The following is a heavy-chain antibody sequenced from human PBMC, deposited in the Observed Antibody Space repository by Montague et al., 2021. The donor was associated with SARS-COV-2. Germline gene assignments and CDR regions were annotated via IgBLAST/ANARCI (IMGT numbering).Heavy chain of an antibody. CDR1: GFTVSSNY. Sequence: SLRLSCAASGFTVSSNYMGWVRQAPGKGLEWVSVIFGGGSTNYADSVKVRFTISRDISQNTLYLQMNSLRAEDMAVYYCATGGTSYFYGMDVWGQGTTVAVSS. CDR2: IFGGGST. D-gene: IGHD1-26*01. V-gene: IGHV3-66*01. CDR3: ATGGTSYFYGMDV. J-gene: IGHJ6*02.